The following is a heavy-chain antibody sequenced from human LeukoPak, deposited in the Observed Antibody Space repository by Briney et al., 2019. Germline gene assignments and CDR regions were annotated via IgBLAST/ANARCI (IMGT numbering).Heavy chain of an antibody. V-gene: IGHV1-2*02. CDR3: ARDSSDILTGYYHF. D-gene: IGHD3-9*01. CDR2: INPNSGRT. Sequence: ASVKVSCKTSGYSFNDYYLHWVRQAPGQGLEWMGWINPNSGRTHYAPKFQGRVTLTTDTSITTASMEMSSLISGDTALYYCARDSSDILTGYYHFWGQGTLVTVSS. J-gene: IGHJ4*02. CDR1: GYSFNDYY.